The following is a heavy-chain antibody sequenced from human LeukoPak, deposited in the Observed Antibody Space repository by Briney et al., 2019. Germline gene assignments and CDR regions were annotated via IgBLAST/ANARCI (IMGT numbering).Heavy chain of an antibody. CDR1: GFTFSSYG. V-gene: IGHV3-30*03. D-gene: IGHD1-1*01. CDR2: ISYDGSNK. Sequence: GGSLRLSCAASGFTFSSYGMHWVRQAPGKGLEWVAVISYDGSNKYYADSVKGRFTISRDNSKNTLYLQMNSLRAEDTAVYYFATLTTVLRHLDYWGQGTLVTVSS. CDR3: ATLTTVLRHLDY. J-gene: IGHJ4*02.